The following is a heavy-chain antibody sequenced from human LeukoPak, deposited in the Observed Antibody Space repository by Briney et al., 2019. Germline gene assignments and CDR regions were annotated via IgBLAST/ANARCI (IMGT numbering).Heavy chain of an antibody. Sequence: PSGTLSLTCSVSGYSISTGNYWGWIRQPPGKGLEWIGSIYHTGTTSYNPSLKGRVTISVDTSKNQFSLKLRSVTAADTAVFFCARGPEMVYITHAAFDFWGQGTRVTVSS. CDR3: ARGPEMVYITHAAFDF. D-gene: IGHD2-8*01. J-gene: IGHJ3*01. CDR2: IYHTGTT. CDR1: GYSISTGNY. V-gene: IGHV4-38-2*02.